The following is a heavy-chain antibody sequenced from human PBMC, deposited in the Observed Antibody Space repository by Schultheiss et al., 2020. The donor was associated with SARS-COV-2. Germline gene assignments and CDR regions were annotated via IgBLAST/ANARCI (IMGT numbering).Heavy chain of an antibody. J-gene: IGHJ4*02. CDR3: ARVGRYCSGGSCYPQLDY. CDR2: ISGSGGNT. D-gene: IGHD2-15*01. V-gene: IGHV3-23*01. CDR1: GFTFSSYA. Sequence: GGSLRHSCAASGFTFSSYAMSWVRQAPGKGLEWVSAISGSGGNTYYADSVKGRFTISRDNSKNTLYLQMNSLRAEDTAVYYCARVGRYCSGGSCYPQLDYWGQGTLVTVSS.